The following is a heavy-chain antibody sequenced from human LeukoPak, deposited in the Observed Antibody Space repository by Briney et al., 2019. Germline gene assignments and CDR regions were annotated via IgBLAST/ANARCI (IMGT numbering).Heavy chain of an antibody. CDR1: RGSFSVYY. D-gene: IGHD3-10*01. CDR3: ARCYYYGSGSYYRYYYGMDV. Sequence: PSETLSLTCAVYRGSFSVYYWSCIPHPPGKGLWWSGEINHSVSTNYNPSLKSRVTISVDTSKNHFSLKLSSVTAADTAVYYCARCYYYGSGSYYRYYYGMDVWGQGTTVTVSS. V-gene: IGHV4-34*01. J-gene: IGHJ6*02. CDR2: INHSVST.